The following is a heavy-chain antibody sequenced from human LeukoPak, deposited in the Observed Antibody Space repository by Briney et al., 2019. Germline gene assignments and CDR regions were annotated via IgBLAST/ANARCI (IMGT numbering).Heavy chain of an antibody. V-gene: IGHV4-61*01. CDR3: ARGSSEYAFDI. J-gene: IGHJ3*02. CDR2: IYYSGST. D-gene: IGHD3-22*01. Sequence: PSETLSLTCTVSGDSVTNDFFWGWIRQPPGKGLEWIGYIYYSGSTNYNPSLKSRVTISVDTSKNQFSLKLSSVTAADTAVYYCARGSSEYAFDIWGQGTMVTVSS. CDR1: GDSVTNDFF.